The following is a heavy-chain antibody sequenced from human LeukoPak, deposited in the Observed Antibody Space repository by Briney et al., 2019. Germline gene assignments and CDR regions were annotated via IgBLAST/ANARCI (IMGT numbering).Heavy chain of an antibody. V-gene: IGHV3-73*01. D-gene: IGHD3-22*01. Sequence: PGGSLRLSCAASGFTFSGSAMHWVRQASGKGLEWVGRIRSKANSYATAYAASVKGRFTISRDDSKNTAYLQMNSLKTEDTAVYYCTSEYYYDSSGYYSGAYPYYYYYMDVWGKGTTVTVSS. CDR3: TSEYYYDSSGYYSGAYPYYYYYMDV. CDR1: GFTFSGSA. CDR2: IRSKANSYAT. J-gene: IGHJ6*03.